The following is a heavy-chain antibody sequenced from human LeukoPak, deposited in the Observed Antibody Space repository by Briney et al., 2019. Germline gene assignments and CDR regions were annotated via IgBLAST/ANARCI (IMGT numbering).Heavy chain of an antibody. CDR2: IISDGSTT. Sequence: GGSLRLSCAASGITFSSYWMHWVRQAPGKGLMWVSRIISDGSTTIYADSVKGRFTISRDNAKNTLYLQMNSLRAEDTAVYYCAREAKDPHSRRGFDYWGQGTVVTVSS. CDR1: GITFSSYW. J-gene: IGHJ4*02. CDR3: AREAKDPHSRRGFDY. D-gene: IGHD2-15*01. V-gene: IGHV3-74*01.